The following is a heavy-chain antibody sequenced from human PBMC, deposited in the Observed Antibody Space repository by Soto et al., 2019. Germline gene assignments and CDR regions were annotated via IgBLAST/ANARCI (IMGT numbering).Heavy chain of an antibody. J-gene: IGHJ6*02. CDR1: GGTFSSYT. CDR2: IIPILGIA. V-gene: IGHV1-69*02. Sequence: GASVKVSCKASGGTFSSYTIRWVRQAPGQGLEWMGRIIPILGIANYAQKFQGRVTITADKSTSTAYMELSSLRSEDTAVYYCARAYGLFYYCSGYSEYYYGMDVWGQGTTVTVSS. CDR3: ARAYGLFYYCSGYSEYYYGMDV. D-gene: IGHD3-22*01.